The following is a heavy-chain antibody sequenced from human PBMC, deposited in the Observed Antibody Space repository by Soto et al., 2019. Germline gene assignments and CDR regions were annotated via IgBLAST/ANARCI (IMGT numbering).Heavy chain of an antibody. CDR1: GGTFSSYA. CDR2: IIPIFGTA. D-gene: IGHD2-15*01. V-gene: IGHV1-69*06. Sequence: SVKVSCKASGGTFSSYAISWVRQAPGQGLEWMGGIIPIFGTANYAQKFQGRVTITADKSTSTAYMELSSLRSKDTAVYYCARDPPLGYCSGGSCSMAVWGQGTTVTVSS. J-gene: IGHJ6*02. CDR3: ARDPPLGYCSGGSCSMAV.